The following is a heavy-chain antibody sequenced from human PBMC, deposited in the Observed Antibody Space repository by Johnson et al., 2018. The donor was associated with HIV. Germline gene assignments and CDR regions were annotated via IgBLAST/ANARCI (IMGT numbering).Heavy chain of an antibody. Sequence: VQLVESGGGVVRPGGSLRLSCAASGFTFDDYGMSWVRQAPGKGLEWVSGINWNGGSTGYADSVKGRFTISRDNAKNSLYLQMNSLRAEDTALYYCARAKIFCSGGRCSLDAFDIWGQGTMVTVSS. D-gene: IGHD2-15*01. CDR2: INWNGGST. CDR1: GFTFDDYG. V-gene: IGHV3-20*04. J-gene: IGHJ3*02. CDR3: ARAKIFCSGGRCSLDAFDI.